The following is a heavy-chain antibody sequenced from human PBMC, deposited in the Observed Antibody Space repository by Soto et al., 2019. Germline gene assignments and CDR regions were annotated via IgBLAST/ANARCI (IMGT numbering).Heavy chain of an antibody. CDR1: GFTVSSNY. J-gene: IGHJ4*02. Sequence: GGSLRLSCAASGFTVSSNYMSWVRQAPGKGLEWVSSIGTAGDTYYAVSVKGRFTISRDNAKNSLSLQMNSLRAGDMAVYFCAKSQEIGTHFFDSWGQGTQVTVSS. CDR3: AKSQEIGTHFFDS. V-gene: IGHV3-13*01. D-gene: IGHD6-13*01. CDR2: IGTAGDT.